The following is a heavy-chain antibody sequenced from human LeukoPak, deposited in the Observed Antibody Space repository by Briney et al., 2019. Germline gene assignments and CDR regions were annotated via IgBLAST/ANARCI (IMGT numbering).Heavy chain of an antibody. D-gene: IGHD3-3*01. Sequence: GGSLRLSCAASGFTFSSYAMHWVRQAPGKGLEWVAVISYDGSNKYYADSVKGRFTISRDNSKNTLYLQMNSLRAEDTAVYYCARDLLRFLEWLLYYYYGMDVWGQGATVTVSS. CDR2: ISYDGSNK. CDR1: GFTFSSYA. J-gene: IGHJ6*02. CDR3: ARDLLRFLEWLLYYYYGMDV. V-gene: IGHV3-30*04.